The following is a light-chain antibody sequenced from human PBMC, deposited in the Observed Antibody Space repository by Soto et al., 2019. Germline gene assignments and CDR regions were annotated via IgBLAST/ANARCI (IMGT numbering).Light chain of an antibody. J-gene: IGLJ2*01. Sequence: QSALAQPASVSGSPGQSITISCTGTSSDVGGYNYVSRYQQHPGKAPKLMIYDVSNRPSGISNRFSGSKSGNTASLTISGLEAEDEADYYCSSYTSGSTPEAFGGGTKLTVL. V-gene: IGLV2-14*03. CDR1: SSDVGGYNY. CDR2: DVS. CDR3: SSYTSGSTPEA.